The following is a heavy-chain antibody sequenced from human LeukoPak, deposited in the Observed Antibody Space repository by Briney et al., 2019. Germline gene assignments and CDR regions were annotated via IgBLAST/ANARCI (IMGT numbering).Heavy chain of an antibody. Sequence: GGSLRLSCAASGFTFSSYGMHWVRQAPGKGLEGVAVIWYDGSNKYYADSVKGRFTISRDNSKNKLYLQMNSLRAEDTAVYYCAKPSGGYSYGAFDIWGQGTMVTVSS. D-gene: IGHD5-18*01. CDR3: AKPSGGYSYGAFDI. CDR1: GFTFSSYG. V-gene: IGHV3-33*06. J-gene: IGHJ3*02. CDR2: IWYDGSNK.